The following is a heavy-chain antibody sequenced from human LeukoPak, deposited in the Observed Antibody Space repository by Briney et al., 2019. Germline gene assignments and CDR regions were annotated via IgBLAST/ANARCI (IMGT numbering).Heavy chain of an antibody. D-gene: IGHD3-9*01. Sequence: AGGSLRLSCAASGITCSSYSMNWVRQAPGKGLEWVSSISSGSSYRYYADSVKGRFTISRDNAKNSLYLQMNSLRAEDTAVYYCAGGHTAGYSPREWDNWYFDLWGRGTLVTVSS. J-gene: IGHJ2*01. CDR2: ISSGSSYR. CDR1: GITCSSYS. V-gene: IGHV3-21*01. CDR3: AGGHTAGYSPREWDNWYFDL.